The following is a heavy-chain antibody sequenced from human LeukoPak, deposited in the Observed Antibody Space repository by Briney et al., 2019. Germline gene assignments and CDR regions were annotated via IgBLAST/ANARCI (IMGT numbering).Heavy chain of an antibody. CDR2: IYYSVST. D-gene: IGHD1-26*01. CDR3: ARASLVGAIDY. CDR1: GGSISGYF. J-gene: IGHJ4*02. V-gene: IGHV4-59*01. Sequence: SETLSLTCTVSGGSISGYFWSWIRQPPGKGLEWIGNIYYSVSTNYNPSLKSRVTISVDTSKNQFSLKLSSVTAADTAVYYCARASLVGAIDYWGQGTLVTVSS.